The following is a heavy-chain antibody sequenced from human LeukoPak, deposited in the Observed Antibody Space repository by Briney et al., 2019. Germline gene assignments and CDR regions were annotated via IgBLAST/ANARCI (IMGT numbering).Heavy chain of an antibody. CDR3: TRGHWGLQS. CDR2: IHHSGNS. D-gene: IGHD7-27*01. J-gene: IGHJ5*02. V-gene: IGHV4-59*02. Sequence: SATLSLTCTVSGASVTDYYWSWIRPSPGKGLEWIRYIHHSGNSDYNPSLRSRVTTSLDTSKNQFSLNLISVTAADTAVYYCTRGHWGLQSWSQGTLVTVSS. CDR1: GASVTDYY.